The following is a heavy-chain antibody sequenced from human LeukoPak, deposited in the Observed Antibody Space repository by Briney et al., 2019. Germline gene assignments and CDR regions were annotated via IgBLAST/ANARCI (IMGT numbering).Heavy chain of an antibody. J-gene: IGHJ4*02. CDR2: ISWNSGSI. CDR3: AKDSGGSPYYFDY. V-gene: IGHV3-9*01. CDR1: GFTFDDYA. D-gene: IGHD2-15*01. Sequence: GGSLRLSCAASGFTFDDYAMHWVRQAPGKGLEWVSGISWNSGSIGYADSVKGRFTISRDNAKNSLYLQMNSLRAEDTALYYCAKDSGGSPYYFDYWGQGTLVTVSS.